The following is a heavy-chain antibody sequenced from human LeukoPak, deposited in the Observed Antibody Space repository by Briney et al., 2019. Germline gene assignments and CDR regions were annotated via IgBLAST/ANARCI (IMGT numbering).Heavy chain of an antibody. CDR1: GYTFTSYY. J-gene: IGHJ3*02. CDR3: AKPQWGHTGGFDK. CDR2: INPSGGST. V-gene: IGHV1-46*01. Sequence: ASVKVSCKASGYTFTSYYMHWVRQAPGQGLEWMGIINPSGGSTSYAQKFQGRVTMTRDTSTSTVYMELSSLRSEDTAVYYCAKPQWGHTGGFDKWGQGTMVIVSS. D-gene: IGHD7-27*01.